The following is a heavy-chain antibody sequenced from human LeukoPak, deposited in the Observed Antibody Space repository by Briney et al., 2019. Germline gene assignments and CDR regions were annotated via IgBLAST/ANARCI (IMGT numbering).Heavy chain of an antibody. J-gene: IGHJ4*02. CDR2: INAGGGST. D-gene: IGHD5-18*01. V-gene: IGHV1-46*01. Sequence: ASVKVSCKASGYTFTSYSVHWVRQAPGQGLEWMGIINAGGGSTSSAQKFQARVTMTRDTSTSTVYMELSSLRSDDTAVYCCARAASGYTFNYWGQGTLVTVSS. CDR1: GYTFTSYS. CDR3: ARAASGYTFNY.